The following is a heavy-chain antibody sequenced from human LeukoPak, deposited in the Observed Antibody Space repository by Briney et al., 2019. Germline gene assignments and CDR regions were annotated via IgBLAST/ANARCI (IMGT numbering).Heavy chain of an antibody. J-gene: IGHJ4*02. CDR2: IDHSGST. D-gene: IGHD6-13*01. Sequence: PSETLSLTCTVSGYSISSDYYWGWIRQPPGKGLEWIGSIDHSGSTYYNASLKSRVTISIDTSKNHFSLKLNSVTAADTAVYYCARDRIAAVVFDYWGQGTLVTVSS. CDR3: ARDRIAAVVFDY. V-gene: IGHV4-38-2*02. CDR1: GYSISSDYY.